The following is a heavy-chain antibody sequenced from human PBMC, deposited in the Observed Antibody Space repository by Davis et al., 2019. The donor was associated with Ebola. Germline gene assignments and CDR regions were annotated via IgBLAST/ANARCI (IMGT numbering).Heavy chain of an antibody. V-gene: IGHV3-33*08. Sequence: GGSLRLSCAASGFTFSSYWMHWVRQAPGKGLEWVAVIWYDGSNKYYADSVKGRFTISRDNSKNTLYLQMNSLRAEDTAVYYCARESPRDGYNFRYYFDYWGQGTLVTVSS. CDR1: GFTFSSYW. CDR2: IWYDGSNK. J-gene: IGHJ4*02. CDR3: ARESPRDGYNFRYYFDY. D-gene: IGHD5-24*01.